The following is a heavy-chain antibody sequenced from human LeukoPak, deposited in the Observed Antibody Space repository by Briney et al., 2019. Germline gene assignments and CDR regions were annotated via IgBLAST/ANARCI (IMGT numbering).Heavy chain of an antibody. D-gene: IGHD3-9*01. CDR1: GYTFTGYY. J-gene: IGHJ5*02. Sequence: ASVKVSCKASGYTFTGYYMHWVRQAPGQGLEWMGWINPNSGGTNYAQKFQGRVTMTRDTSISTAYMELSRLRSDDTAVYYCARDYDILTGYYPEISWFDPWGQGTLVTVSS. CDR2: INPNSGGT. V-gene: IGHV1-2*02. CDR3: ARDYDILTGYYPEISWFDP.